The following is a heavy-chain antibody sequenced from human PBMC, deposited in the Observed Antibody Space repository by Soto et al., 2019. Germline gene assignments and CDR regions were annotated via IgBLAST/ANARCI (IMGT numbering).Heavy chain of an antibody. J-gene: IGHJ6*03. CDR2: INHSGST. CDR3: ARGRPPAAIGSDYYYCYYYMDV. D-gene: IGHD2-2*01. CDR1: GGSFSGYY. V-gene: IGHV4-34*01. Sequence: QVQLQQWGAGLLKPSETLSLTCAVYGGSFSGYYWSWIRQPPGKGLEWIGEINHSGSTNYNPSLKSRVTISVDTSKNQFSLKLSSVTAADTAVYYCARGRPPAAIGSDYYYCYYYMDVWGKGTTVTVSS.